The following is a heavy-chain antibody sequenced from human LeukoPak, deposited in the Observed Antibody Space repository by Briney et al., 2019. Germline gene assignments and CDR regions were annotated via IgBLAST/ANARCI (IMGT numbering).Heavy chain of an antibody. V-gene: IGHV4-38-2*02. CDR1: GYIIRNDYY. D-gene: IGHD3-16*02. CDR2: VYYGGNS. CDR3: VVLPAY. Sequence: PSETLSLTCSVSGYIIRNDYYWGWIRQPPGRGLELIGSVYYGGNSYYNPSLKSRVTISVDTSKNQVSLKLTSVTAADTAIYYCVVLPAYWGQGTLVTVSS. J-gene: IGHJ4*02.